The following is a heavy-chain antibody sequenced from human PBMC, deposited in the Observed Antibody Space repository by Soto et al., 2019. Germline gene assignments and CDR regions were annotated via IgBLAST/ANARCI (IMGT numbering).Heavy chain of an antibody. CDR1: GFTFSSYW. D-gene: IGHD3-3*01. Sequence: GGSLRLSCAASGFTFSSYWMSWFRQAPGKGLEWVANIKQDGSEKYYVDSVKGRFTISRDNAKNSLYLQMNSLRAEDTAVYYCARDLRFLEWLKNGMDVWGQGTTVTVSS. CDR2: IKQDGSEK. V-gene: IGHV3-7*01. CDR3: ARDLRFLEWLKNGMDV. J-gene: IGHJ6*02.